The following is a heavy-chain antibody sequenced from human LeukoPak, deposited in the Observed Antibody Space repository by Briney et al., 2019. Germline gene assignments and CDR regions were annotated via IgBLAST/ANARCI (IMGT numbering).Heavy chain of an antibody. CDR2: INHSGST. V-gene: IGHV4-34*01. CDR3: ARVPRPQGYYYMDV. CDR1: GGSFSGYY. Sequence: SETLSLSCAVYGGSFSGYYWSWIRQPPGKGLEWIGEINHSGSTNYNPSLKSRVTISVDTSKNQFSLKLSSVTAADTAVYYCARVPRPQGYYYMDVWGKGTTVTVYS. J-gene: IGHJ6*03. D-gene: IGHD1-1*01.